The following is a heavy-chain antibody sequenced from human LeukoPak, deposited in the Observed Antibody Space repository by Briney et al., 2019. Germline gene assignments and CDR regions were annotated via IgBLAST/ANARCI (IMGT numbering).Heavy chain of an antibody. CDR3: ARVGSQRITMVRGVPDPYYFDY. Sequence: ASVKVSCKASGYTFTSYDINWVRQATGQGLEWMGWMNPNSGKTGYAQKFQGRVTMTRNTSISKAYMELSSLTSEDTAVYYCARVGSQRITMVRGVPDPYYFDYWGQGTLVTVSS. CDR1: GYTFTSYD. D-gene: IGHD3-10*01. CDR2: MNPNSGKT. J-gene: IGHJ4*02. V-gene: IGHV1-8*01.